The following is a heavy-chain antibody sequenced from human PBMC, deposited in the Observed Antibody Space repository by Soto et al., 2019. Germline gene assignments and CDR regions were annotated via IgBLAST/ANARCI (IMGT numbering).Heavy chain of an antibody. CDR2: IYYSGST. D-gene: IGHD3-10*01. Sequence: SETLSLTCTVSGGSISSGDYYWSWIRQPPGKGLEWIGYIYYSGSTYYNPSLKSRVTISVDTSKNQFSLKLSSVTAADTAENYCARGSLLWFGEFVGYFDYWGQGTLVTVSS. V-gene: IGHV4-30-4*01. J-gene: IGHJ4*02. CDR3: ARGSLLWFGEFVGYFDY. CDR1: GGSISSGDYY.